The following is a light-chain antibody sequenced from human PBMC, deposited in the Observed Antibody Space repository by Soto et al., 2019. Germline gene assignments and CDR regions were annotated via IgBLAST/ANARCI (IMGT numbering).Light chain of an antibody. CDR1: QSIGSAY. V-gene: IGKV3-20*01. CDR2: STS. CDR3: QYYGDPLS. Sequence: EIVLAQSPATLSLSPGDRATLSCGTSQSIGSAYIAWYQQKPGQSPRLLMFSTSYRATGIPDRFSGSGSGTAFTLTISRLEPEDVAVYYCQYYGDPLSFGGGTKVEIK. J-gene: IGKJ4*01.